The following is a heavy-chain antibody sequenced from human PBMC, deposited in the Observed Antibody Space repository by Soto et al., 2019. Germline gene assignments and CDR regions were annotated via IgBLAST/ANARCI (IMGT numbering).Heavy chain of an antibody. CDR1: GGSISSGGYY. CDR2: IYYSGST. CDR3: AKDKPGTTSFDY. J-gene: IGHJ4*02. V-gene: IGHV4-31*03. D-gene: IGHD1-1*01. Sequence: SETLSLTCTVSGGSISSGGYYWSWIRQHPGKGLEWIGYIYYSGSTYYNPSLKSRVTISVDTSKNQFSLKLSSVTADDTAVYYCAKDKPGTTSFDYWGQGILVTVSS.